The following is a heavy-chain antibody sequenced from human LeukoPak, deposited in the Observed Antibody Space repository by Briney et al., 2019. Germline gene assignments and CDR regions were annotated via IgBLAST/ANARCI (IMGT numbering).Heavy chain of an antibody. V-gene: IGHV3-23*01. CDR1: GFTFSSYA. CDR3: AREPRDCTGGTCHSGGGYYFEY. Sequence: GGSLRLSCAAAGFTFSSYAMSSVRQAPGKGMEWVSAVSGSGANTYHSDSVRGRFTISRDNSKNTLHLQMNSLRAEDTAVFYCAREPRDCTGGTCHSGGGYYFEYWGQGILVTVSS. J-gene: IGHJ4*02. D-gene: IGHD2-8*02. CDR2: VSGSGANT.